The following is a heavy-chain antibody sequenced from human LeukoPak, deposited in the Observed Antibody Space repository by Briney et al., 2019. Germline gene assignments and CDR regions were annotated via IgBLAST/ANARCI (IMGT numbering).Heavy chain of an antibody. CDR1: GFTFSSYG. J-gene: IGHJ5*02. Sequence: PGGSLRLSCAASGFTFSSYGMHWVRRAPGKGLEWVAFIRYDGSNKYYADSVKGRFTISRDNSKNTLYLQMNSLRAEDTAVYYCATLIAAAGINWFDPWGQGTLVTVSS. V-gene: IGHV3-30*02. CDR3: ATLIAAAGINWFDP. D-gene: IGHD6-13*01. CDR2: IRYDGSNK.